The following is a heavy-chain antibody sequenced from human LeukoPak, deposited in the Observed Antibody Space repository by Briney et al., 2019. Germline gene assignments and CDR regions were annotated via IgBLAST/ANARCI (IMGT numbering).Heavy chain of an antibody. CDR2: LNEDGSKT. CDR1: GFFFSNYW. V-gene: IGHV3-7*01. Sequence: GGSLRLSCETSGFFFSNYWMTWVRQAPGKGLDWVANLNEDGSKTYYADSVRGRFTISRDNTKNSVYLQMNSLRVEDTALYCCTISHDFWGLGTMVTVSS. CDR3: TISHDF. J-gene: IGHJ4*02.